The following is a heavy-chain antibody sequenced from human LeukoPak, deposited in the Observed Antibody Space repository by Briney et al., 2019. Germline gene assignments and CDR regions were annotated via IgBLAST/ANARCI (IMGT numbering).Heavy chain of an antibody. CDR1: GGSFSGYY. J-gene: IGHJ6*02. V-gene: IGHV4-34*01. CDR2: INHSGST. CDR3: ARGPARILTGYFISYYYGMDV. Sequence: SETLSLTCAVYGGSFSGYYWSWIRRPPGKGLEWIGEINHSGSTNYNPSLKSRVTISVDTSKNQFSLKLSSVTAADTAVYYCARGPARILTGYFISYYYGMDVWGQGTTVTVSS. D-gene: IGHD3-9*01.